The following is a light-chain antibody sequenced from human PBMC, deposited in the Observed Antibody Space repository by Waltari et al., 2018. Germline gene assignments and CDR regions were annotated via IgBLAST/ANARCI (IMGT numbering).Light chain of an antibody. J-gene: IGLJ2*01. CDR2: EVT. V-gene: IGLV2-23*02. CDR1: SSDMATYPL. Sequence: QSALTQPASVSGSPGQSVTISCTGSSSDMATYPLVSWYQQHPGEVPKLIIYEVTRRPSGVANRFSGSKSGSTASLTISGLQAEDEADYFCSSYAGRTTFVVFGGGTRLTVL. CDR3: SSYAGRTTFVV.